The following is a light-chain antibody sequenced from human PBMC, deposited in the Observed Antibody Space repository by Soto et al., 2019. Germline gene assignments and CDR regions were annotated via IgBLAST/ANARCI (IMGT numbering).Light chain of an antibody. CDR1: QSLLHSNGYNY. CDR2: LGS. Sequence: DIVMTQSPLSLPVTPGEPASISCRSSQSLLHSNGYNYLDWYLQKPGQSPQLLIYLGSNRASGVPDRFSRSGSGTDFTLTISRVEAEDVGVYYCMQALQTPYTFGQGTKLEIK. CDR3: MQALQTPYT. V-gene: IGKV2-28*01. J-gene: IGKJ2*01.